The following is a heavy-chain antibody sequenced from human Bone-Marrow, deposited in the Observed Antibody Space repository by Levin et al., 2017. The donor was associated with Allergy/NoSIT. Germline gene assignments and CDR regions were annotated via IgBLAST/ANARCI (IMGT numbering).Heavy chain of an antibody. CDR1: GLSFSSYG. CDR2: IWHDGTNK. CDR3: ARDAFRTTVTAPIPRPKHFDY. J-gene: IGHJ4*02. Sequence: GGSLRLSCAASGLSFSSYGMHWVRQVSGKGLEWVAFIWHDGTNKNYADSVKGRFTISRDNSKNTLYLQINSLRAEDTAVYYCARDAFRTTVTAPIPRPKHFDYWGQGTLVTVSS. D-gene: IGHD4-17*01. V-gene: IGHV3-33*01.